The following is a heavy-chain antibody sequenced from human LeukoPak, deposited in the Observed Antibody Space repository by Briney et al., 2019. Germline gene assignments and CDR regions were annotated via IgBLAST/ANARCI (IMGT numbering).Heavy chain of an antibody. CDR1: GFTFSSYA. V-gene: IGHV3-7*01. CDR3: ARESYSNYGVAVRFDY. J-gene: IGHJ4*02. Sequence: GGSLRLSCVASGFTFSSYAMSWVRQAPGKGLEWVANIKQDGSEKYYVDSVKGRFTISRDNAKNSLYLQMNSPRAEDTAVYYCARESYSNYGVAVRFDYWGQGTLVTVSS. D-gene: IGHD4-11*01. CDR2: IKQDGSEK.